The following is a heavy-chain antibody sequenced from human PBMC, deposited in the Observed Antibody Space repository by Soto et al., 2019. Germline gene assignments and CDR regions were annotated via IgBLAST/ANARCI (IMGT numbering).Heavy chain of an antibody. CDR2: INEDGSEK. V-gene: IGHV3-7*01. CDR1: GFTFDSYL. D-gene: IGHD6-13*01. J-gene: IGHJ4*02. Sequence: EVQLVESGRGLVQPGGSQRLSCAASGFTFDSYLMSWVRQAPGKGLEWVANINEDGSEKKYMDYVKGRFTISRDNAKNSLYLQMNSLRVEDTAVNYCVRGTIAAPGKDYWGQGTLVTVSS. CDR3: VRGTIAAPGKDY.